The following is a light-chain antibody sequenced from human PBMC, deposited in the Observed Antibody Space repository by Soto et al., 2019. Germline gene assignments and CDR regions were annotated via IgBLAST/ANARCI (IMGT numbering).Light chain of an antibody. J-gene: IGKJ1*01. CDR2: DVS. V-gene: IGKV1-5*01. CDR3: QQYNGYSRT. CDR1: QSIGDS. Sequence: DIQMTQSAATLSASVGDRVTITCRASQSIGDSLAWYQQKPGKAPYLLISDVSSLERGVPSRFSGSGSGTEFTLTISSMQPDDFATFYCQQYNGYSRTFGQGTKVAIK.